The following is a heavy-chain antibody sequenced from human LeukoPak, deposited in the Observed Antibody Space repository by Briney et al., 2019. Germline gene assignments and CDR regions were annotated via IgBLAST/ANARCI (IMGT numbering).Heavy chain of an antibody. CDR3: AKDMVRGVGAFDP. CDR1: GGSISSYY. Sequence: SETLSLTCTVSGGSISSYYWSWIRQPPGKGLEWIGYIYYSGSTNYNPSLKSRVTISVDTSKNQFSLKLSSVTAADTAVYYCAKDMVRGVGAFDPWGQGTLVTVSS. CDR2: IYYSGST. V-gene: IGHV4-59*08. D-gene: IGHD3-10*01. J-gene: IGHJ5*02.